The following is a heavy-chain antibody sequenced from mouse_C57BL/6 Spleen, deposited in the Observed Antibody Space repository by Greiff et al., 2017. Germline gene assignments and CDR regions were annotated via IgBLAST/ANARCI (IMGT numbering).Heavy chain of an antibody. CDR1: GFTFSSYG. CDR2: ISSGGSYT. V-gene: IGHV5-6*01. Sequence: EVQRVESGGDLVKPGGSLKLSCAASGFTFSSYGMSWVRQTPDKRLEWVATISSGGSYTYYPDRVKGRFTISRDKAKNTLYLQMSSLKSEDTAMYYCRIQRYYSSDWYIDVWGTGTTVTVSS. D-gene: IGHD1-1*01. J-gene: IGHJ1*03. CDR3: RIQRYYSSDWYIDV.